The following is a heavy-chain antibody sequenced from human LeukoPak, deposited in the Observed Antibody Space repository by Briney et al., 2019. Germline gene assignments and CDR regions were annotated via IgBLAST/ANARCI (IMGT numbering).Heavy chain of an antibody. CDR3: ARVVYYYDSSGYYYVPDY. D-gene: IGHD3-22*01. CDR1: GYTFTSYG. CDR2: ISAYNGNT. J-gene: IGHJ4*02. Sequence: ASVKVSCKASGYTFTSYGMSWVRQAPGQGLEWMGWISAYNGNTNYAQKLQGRVTMTTDTSTSTAYMELRSLRSDDTAVYYCARVVYYYDSSGYYYVPDYWGQGTLVTVSS. V-gene: IGHV1-18*01.